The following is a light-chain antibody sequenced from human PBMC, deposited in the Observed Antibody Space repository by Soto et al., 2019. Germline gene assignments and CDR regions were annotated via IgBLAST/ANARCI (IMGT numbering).Light chain of an antibody. CDR2: GVS. J-gene: IGKJ4*01. Sequence: EIVMTQSPVTLSASPGERVTLSCRTNKSISSNLAWYQQKRGQAPRLLISGVSTRASGVPDRFSGSGSVADFTLTISSLQSEYFAVYYCQQYDNWPLTFGGGTKVEI. CDR3: QQYDNWPLT. V-gene: IGKV3-15*01. CDR1: KSISSN.